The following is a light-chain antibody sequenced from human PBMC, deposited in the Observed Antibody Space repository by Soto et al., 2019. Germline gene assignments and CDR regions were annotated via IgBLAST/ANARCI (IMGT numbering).Light chain of an antibody. J-gene: IGKJ2*01. CDR2: DTS. V-gene: IGKV3-11*01. CDR3: QQRSSWPT. Sequence: EIVLTQSPATLSLSPGERATLSCRASQSVNSYLAWYQQKCGQAPRLLIYDTSNRATGIPAWFSGSEYGTDYTPTTSIIETEGFAFYYRQQRSSWPTFGLGTRVEIK. CDR1: QSVNSY.